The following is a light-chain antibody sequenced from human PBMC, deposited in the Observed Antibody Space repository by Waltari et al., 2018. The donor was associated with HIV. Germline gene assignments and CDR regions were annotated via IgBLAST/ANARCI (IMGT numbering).Light chain of an antibody. J-gene: IGKJ3*01. Sequence: DIQMTQSPPSLSAPVGGRVTITCRPSQNIDTFVSWYQQKPGEAPRLLISGASAVQSGVPSRFSGSGSGTDFTLTISSLQPEDFATYFCRQTYITPLTFGPGTKVDVK. CDR1: QNIDTF. CDR3: RQTYITPLT. V-gene: IGKV1-39*01. CDR2: GAS.